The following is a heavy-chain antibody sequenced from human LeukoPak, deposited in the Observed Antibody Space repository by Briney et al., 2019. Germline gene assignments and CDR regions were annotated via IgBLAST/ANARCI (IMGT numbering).Heavy chain of an antibody. CDR1: GGSFSGYY. V-gene: IGHV4-34*01. Sequence: SETLSLTCAVYGGSFSGYYWSWIRQPPGKGLEWIGEINHSGSTNYNPSLKSRVTISVDTSKNQFSLKLSSVTAADTAVYYCARLRANYDFWSGYAFDIWGQGTMVTVSS. CDR3: ARLRANYDFWSGYAFDI. J-gene: IGHJ3*02. D-gene: IGHD3-3*01. CDR2: INHSGST.